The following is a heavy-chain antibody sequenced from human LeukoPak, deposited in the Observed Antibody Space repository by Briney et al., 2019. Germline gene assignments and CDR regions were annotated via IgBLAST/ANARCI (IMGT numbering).Heavy chain of an antibody. Sequence: ASVKVSCKASGYTFTGYYMHWVRQAPGQGLEWMGWINPNSGGTNYAQKFQGRVTMTRDTSVSTAYMELSRLRSDDTAVYYCARGSDDFWSGYSPSYWGQGTLVTVSS. V-gene: IGHV1-2*02. CDR3: ARGSDDFWSGYSPSY. J-gene: IGHJ4*02. CDR2: INPNSGGT. D-gene: IGHD3-3*01. CDR1: GYTFTGYY.